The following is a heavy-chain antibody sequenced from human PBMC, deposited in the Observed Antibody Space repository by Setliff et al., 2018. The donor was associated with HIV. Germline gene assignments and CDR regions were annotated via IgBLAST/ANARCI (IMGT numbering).Heavy chain of an antibody. V-gene: IGHV4-59*11. CDR3: ARELGRTVDY. Sequence: PSRTLSLTCTVSGGSMTSHFWGWIRQPPGKGLEWIGYVHHGVTANYNPSLKSRVSMSVDRSRNQVSLNLNSVTAADTAVYYCARELGRTVDYWGQGALVTVSS. CDR1: GGSMTSHF. CDR2: VHHGVTA. D-gene: IGHD2-21*02. J-gene: IGHJ4*02.